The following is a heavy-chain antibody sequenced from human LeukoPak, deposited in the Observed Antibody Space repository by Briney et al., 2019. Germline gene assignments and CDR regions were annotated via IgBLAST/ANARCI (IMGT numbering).Heavy chain of an antibody. CDR3: ARGSSSWHNSSFDY. D-gene: IGHD6-13*01. CDR1: GGSISSSSYY. J-gene: IGHJ4*02. CDR2: IYYSGST. V-gene: IGHV4-39*07. Sequence: SETLSLTCTVSGGSISSSSYYWGWIRQPPGKGLEWIGSIYYSGSTYYNPSLKSRVTISVDTFKNRFSLKVSSATAADTAVYYCARGSSSWHNSSFDYWGQGTLVTVSS.